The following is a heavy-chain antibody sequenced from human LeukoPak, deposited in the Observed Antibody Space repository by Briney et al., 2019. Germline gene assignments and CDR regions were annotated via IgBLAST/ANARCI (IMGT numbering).Heavy chain of an antibody. CDR2: IRYDGSNK. CDR3: AIIRGVVTLNDH. Sequence: PGGSLRLSCAASRFTFSSYGMHWVRQAPGKGLEWVTFIRYDGSNKYYADSVKGRITISRDNSKNTLYLQMNSLRAEDTALYYCAIIRGVVTLNDHWGQGTLVTVSS. V-gene: IGHV3-30*02. CDR1: RFTFSSYG. D-gene: IGHD3-10*01. J-gene: IGHJ4*02.